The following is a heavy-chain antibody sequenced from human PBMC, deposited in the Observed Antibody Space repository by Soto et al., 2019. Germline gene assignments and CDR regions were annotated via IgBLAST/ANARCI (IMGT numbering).Heavy chain of an antibody. D-gene: IGHD6-19*01. CDR3: VKDVGIAVALDS. CDR2: ALNDGSSK. J-gene: IGHJ4*02. CDR1: RFTFRTSG. V-gene: IGHV3-30*18. Sequence: QVQLVESGGRVAQPGRSLRLSCVGSRFTFRTSGMHWVRQAPGKGLEWVAVALNDGSSKFYADSVKGRFTISRDDSKNTLYLEMNRLRAEDTAVSYCVKDVGIAVALDSWGPGTLVTVSA.